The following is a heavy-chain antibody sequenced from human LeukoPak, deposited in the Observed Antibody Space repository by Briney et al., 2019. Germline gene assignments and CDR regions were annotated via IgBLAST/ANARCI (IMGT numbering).Heavy chain of an antibody. CDR1: GFTFSSYS. V-gene: IGHV3-21*01. J-gene: IGHJ4*02. CDR3: ARNMVRGVIAYYFDY. D-gene: IGHD3-10*01. Sequence: GGSLRLSCAASGFTFSSYSMNWVRQAPGKGLEWVSSISSSSSYIYYADSVKGRFTISRDNAKNSLYLQMNSLRAEDTAVYYCARNMVRGVIAYYFDYWGQGTLVTASS. CDR2: ISSSSSYI.